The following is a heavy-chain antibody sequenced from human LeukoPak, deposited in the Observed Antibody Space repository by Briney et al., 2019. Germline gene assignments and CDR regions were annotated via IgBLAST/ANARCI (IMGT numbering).Heavy chain of an antibody. CDR1: GYTFTSYY. Sequence: SVKVSCKASGYTFTSYYMHWVRQAPGQGLEWMGGIIPIFGTANYAQKFQGRVTITTDESTSTAYMELSSLRSEDTAVYYCARDGSYCSSTSCYAYYYYMDVWGKGTTVTVSS. CDR2: IIPIFGTA. D-gene: IGHD2-2*01. V-gene: IGHV1-69*05. CDR3: ARDGSYCSSTSCYAYYYYMDV. J-gene: IGHJ6*03.